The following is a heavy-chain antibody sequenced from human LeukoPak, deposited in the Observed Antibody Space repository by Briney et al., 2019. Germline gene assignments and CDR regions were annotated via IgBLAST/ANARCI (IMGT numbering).Heavy chain of an antibody. J-gene: IGHJ4*02. CDR3: AKGTTSGSYYLYTFDY. CDR2: ISWNSGSI. CDR1: GFTFDDYA. V-gene: IGHV3-9*01. Sequence: GGSLRLSCAASGFTFDDYAMHWVRQAPGKGLEWVSGISWNSGSIGYADSVKGRFTISRDNAKNSLYLQMNSLRAEDTALYYCAKGTTSGSYYLYTFDYWGQGTLVTVSS. D-gene: IGHD1-26*01.